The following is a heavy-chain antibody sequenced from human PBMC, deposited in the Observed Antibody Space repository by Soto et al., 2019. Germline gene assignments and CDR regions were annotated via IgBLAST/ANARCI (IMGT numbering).Heavy chain of an antibody. D-gene: IGHD3-9*01. V-gene: IGHV4-59*08. CDR3: ARHQDPLRYFDWLLEADDMDV. Sequence: SQTLSLTCTVSGGSLSSYYWSWIRQPPGKGLEWIGYIYYSGSTNYNPSLKSRVTISVDTSKNQFSLKLSSVTAADTAVYYCARHQDPLRYFDWLLEADDMDVWGKGTTVTVSS. J-gene: IGHJ6*03. CDR1: GGSLSSYY. CDR2: IYYSGST.